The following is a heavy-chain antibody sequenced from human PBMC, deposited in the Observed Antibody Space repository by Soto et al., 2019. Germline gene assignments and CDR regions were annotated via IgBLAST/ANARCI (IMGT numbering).Heavy chain of an antibody. Sequence: SQTLSLTCAISGDSVSSNSAAWNWIRQSPSRGLEWLGRTYYRSKWYNDYAVSVKSRITINPDTSKNQFSLQLNSVTPEDTAVYYCARVPGGYYDILTGYYISIANDAFDIWGQGTMVTVSS. CDR2: TYYRSKWYN. D-gene: IGHD3-9*01. V-gene: IGHV6-1*01. CDR1: GDSVSSNSAA. J-gene: IGHJ3*02. CDR3: ARVPGGYYDILTGYYISIANDAFDI.